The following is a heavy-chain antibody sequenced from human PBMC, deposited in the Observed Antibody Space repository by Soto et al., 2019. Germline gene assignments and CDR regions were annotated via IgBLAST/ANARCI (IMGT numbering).Heavy chain of an antibody. CDR2: VGGSGAYDGVT. J-gene: IGHJ4*02. Sequence: PGGSLRLSCSASGFAFSSYAMNWVRQAPGKGLEWVSGVGGSGAYDGVTYYADSVKGRFTISRDDSKNTLYLQMNSLTAEDMAVYYCAKDRRPYASGSNYIFDYWGQGTLVTVSS. CDR3: AKDRRPYASGSNYIFDY. D-gene: IGHD3-10*01. CDR1: GFAFSSYA. V-gene: IGHV3-23*01.